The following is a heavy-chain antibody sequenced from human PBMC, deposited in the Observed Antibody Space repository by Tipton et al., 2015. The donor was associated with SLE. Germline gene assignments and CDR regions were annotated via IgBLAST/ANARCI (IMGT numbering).Heavy chain of an antibody. CDR2: INQSGST. D-gene: IGHD2-8*02. CDR1: GGSFNAYY. CDR3: AKADGVLGSQVPYWYFDL. V-gene: IGHV4-34*01. J-gene: IGHJ2*01. Sequence: TLSLTCAVYGGSFNAYYWSWIRQPPGKGLEWIGEINQSGSTNYNPSLKSRVTISVDTSKNQLSLKLSSVTAADSAVYYCAKADGVLGSQVPYWYFDLWGRGTLVTVSS.